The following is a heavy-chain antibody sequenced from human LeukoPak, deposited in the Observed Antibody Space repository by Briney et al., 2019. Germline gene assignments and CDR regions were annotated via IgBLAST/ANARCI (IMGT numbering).Heavy chain of an antibody. CDR2: ISGSGGST. CDR3: AKVWGVVVAAPFDY. D-gene: IGHD2-15*01. J-gene: IGHJ4*02. CDR1: RFTFSSYA. Sequence: PGGSLRLSCAASRFTFSSYAMSWVRHAPGKGLEWVSAISGSGGSTYYADSVKGWFTISRDNAKNTLYLQMNSLRAEDTAVYYRAKVWGVVVAAPFDYWGQGTLVTVSS. V-gene: IGHV3-23*01.